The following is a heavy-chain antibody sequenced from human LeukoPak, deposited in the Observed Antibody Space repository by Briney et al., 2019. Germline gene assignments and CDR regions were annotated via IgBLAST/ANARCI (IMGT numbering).Heavy chain of an antibody. D-gene: IGHD6-6*01. CDR2: IYTDGRRT. V-gene: IGHV3-74*01. Sequence: GGSLRLSCAGSGFTLSTHWMHWVRQGPGKGLVWVSRIYTDGRRTDYADFVKGRFTISGDNARNTLSLQMNSLRPEDTAVYYCARAAYSSSVGDYWGQGSLVTVSS. CDR1: GFTLSTHW. J-gene: IGHJ4*02. CDR3: ARAAYSSSVGDY.